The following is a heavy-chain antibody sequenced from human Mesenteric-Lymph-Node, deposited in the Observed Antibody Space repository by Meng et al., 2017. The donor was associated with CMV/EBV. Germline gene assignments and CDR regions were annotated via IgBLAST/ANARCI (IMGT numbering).Heavy chain of an antibody. Sequence: ASVKVSCKASGYTFIGYFMHWVRQAPGQGPEWMGWINPNNGGTKYAQRFRGRVTMTRDTSINTAYMELSRLRSDDTAVYYCARAGSYDTSGYSFDSWGQGTLVTVSS. CDR2: INPNNGGT. D-gene: IGHD3-22*01. J-gene: IGHJ4*02. CDR3: ARAGSYDTSGYSFDS. CDR1: GYTFIGYF. V-gene: IGHV1-2*02.